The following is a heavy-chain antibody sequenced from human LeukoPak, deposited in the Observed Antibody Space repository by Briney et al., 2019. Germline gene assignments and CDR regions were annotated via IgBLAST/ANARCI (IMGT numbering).Heavy chain of an antibody. D-gene: IGHD3-22*01. CDR3: AREHYYDSSGYPGDAFDI. CDR2: ISCDGSNK. V-gene: IGHV3-30-3*01. Sequence: GGSLRLSCAASGFTFSSYVMHWVRQAPGKGLEWVAVISCDGSNKYYADSVKGRFTISRDNSKNTLYLQMNSLRAEDTAVYYCAREHYYDSSGYPGDAFDIWGQGTMVTVSS. CDR1: GFTFSSYV. J-gene: IGHJ3*02.